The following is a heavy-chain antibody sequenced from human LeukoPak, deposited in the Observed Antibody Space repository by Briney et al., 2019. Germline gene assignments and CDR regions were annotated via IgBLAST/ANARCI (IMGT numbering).Heavy chain of an antibody. CDR1: GGTFNNSA. V-gene: IGHV1-69*05. Sequence: ASVKVSCKTSGGTFNNSAISWVRQAPGQGLEWLGGIIPLFGTAGYAQKFQGRGTITKDESTRTVYLELTSLTSDDKAVYYCARDVHCDYGSGWFRPWGQGTLVPLPS. CDR3: ARDVHCDYGSGWFRP. J-gene: IGHJ5*02. CDR2: IIPLFGTA. D-gene: IGHD4-17*01.